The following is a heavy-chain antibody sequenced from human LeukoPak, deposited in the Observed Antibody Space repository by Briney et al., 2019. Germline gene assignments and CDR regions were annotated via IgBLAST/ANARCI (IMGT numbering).Heavy chain of an antibody. V-gene: IGHV3-23*01. CDR2: ISGSGGST. CDR1: GFTFSSYG. CDR3: ARTPRPVAATMGGDYYYMDV. J-gene: IGHJ6*03. Sequence: GGTLRLSCAASGFTFSSYGMSWVRQAPGKGLEWVSAISGSGGSTYYADSVKGRFTISRDNSKNTLYLQMNSLRAEDTAVYYCARTPRPVAATMGGDYYYMDVWGKGTTVTVSS. D-gene: IGHD5-12*01.